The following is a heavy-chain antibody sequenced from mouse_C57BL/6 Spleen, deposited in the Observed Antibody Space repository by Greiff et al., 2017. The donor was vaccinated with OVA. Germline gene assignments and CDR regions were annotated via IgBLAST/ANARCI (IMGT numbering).Heavy chain of an antibody. CDR3: AREGTTVVAKGWFAY. CDR2: ISYDGSN. CDR1: GYSITSGYY. V-gene: IGHV3-6*01. Sequence: DVKLVESGPGLVKPSQSLSLTCSVTGYSITSGYYWNWIRQFPGNKLEWMGYISYDGSNNYNPSLKNRISITRDTSKNQFFLKLNSVTTEDTATYYCAREGTTVVAKGWFAYWGQGTLVTVSA. J-gene: IGHJ3*01. D-gene: IGHD1-1*01.